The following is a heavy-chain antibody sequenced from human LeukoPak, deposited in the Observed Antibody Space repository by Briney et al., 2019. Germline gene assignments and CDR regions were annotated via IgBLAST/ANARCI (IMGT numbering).Heavy chain of an antibody. J-gene: IGHJ6*02. V-gene: IGHV1-69*04. CDR1: GGSFSSYA. CDR2: IIAILGIA. D-gene: IGHD2-2*01. CDR3: ASNKRYCSTTSCYRYYYYYGMDV. Sequence: SVKVSCKASGGSFSSYAISWVRQAPGQGLEWMGRIIAILGIANYAQKVQGRVTITADKSTSTAYMELSSLRSEDTAVYYCASNKRYCSTTSCYRYYYYYGMDVCGQGTTVTVSS.